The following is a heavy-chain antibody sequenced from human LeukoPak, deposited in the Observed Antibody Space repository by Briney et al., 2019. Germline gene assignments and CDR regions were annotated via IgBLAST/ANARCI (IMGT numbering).Heavy chain of an antibody. J-gene: IGHJ3*02. CDR2: INPNSGGT. Sequence: GASVKVSCKASGYTFTGYYMHWVRQAPGHGLEWMGWINPNSGGTNYAQKFQGRVTMTRDTSISTAYMELSRLRSDDTAVYYCARDEGLDCSSTSCSFDIWGQGTMVTVSS. CDR1: GYTFTGYY. D-gene: IGHD2-2*01. CDR3: ARDEGLDCSSTSCSFDI. V-gene: IGHV1-2*02.